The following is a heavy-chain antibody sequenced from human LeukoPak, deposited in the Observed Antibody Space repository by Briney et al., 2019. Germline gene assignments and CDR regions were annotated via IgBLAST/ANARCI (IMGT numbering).Heavy chain of an antibody. CDR1: GFTFSSYG. Sequence: GGSLRLSCAASGFTFSSYGMHWVRQAPGKGLEWVAVIWYDGSNKCYADSVKGRFTISRDNSKNTLYLQMNSLRAEDTAVYYCARDRERFMPYYYGMDVWGKGTTVTVSS. J-gene: IGHJ6*04. D-gene: IGHD2-8*01. V-gene: IGHV3-33*01. CDR2: IWYDGSNK. CDR3: ARDRERFMPYYYGMDV.